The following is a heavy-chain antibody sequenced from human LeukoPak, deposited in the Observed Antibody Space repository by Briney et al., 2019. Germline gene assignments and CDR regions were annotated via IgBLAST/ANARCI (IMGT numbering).Heavy chain of an antibody. CDR1: GFILSTSE. Sequence: GGSLRLSCVASGFILSTSEMNWVRQAPGKGLEWVSFIASDGTIYYADSVKGRFTISRDNSKNTLYLQMNSLRAEDTAVYYCAKDLGYFDYWGQGTLVTVSS. CDR3: AKDLGYFDY. J-gene: IGHJ4*02. CDR2: IASDGTI. V-gene: IGHV3-48*03. D-gene: IGHD7-27*01.